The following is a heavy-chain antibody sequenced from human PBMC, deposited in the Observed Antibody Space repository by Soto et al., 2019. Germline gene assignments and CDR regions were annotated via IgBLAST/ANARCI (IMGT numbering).Heavy chain of an antibody. V-gene: IGHV1-69*13. CDR3: ARAEGAGIQNRLDY. J-gene: IGHJ4*02. Sequence: ASVKVSCKASGGTFSSYAISWVRQAPGQGLEWMGGIIPIFGTANYAQKFQGRVTITADESTSTAYMELSSLRSEDTAVYYCARAEGAGIQNRLDYWGQGTLVTVSS. D-gene: IGHD6-19*01. CDR2: IIPIFGTA. CDR1: GGTFSSYA.